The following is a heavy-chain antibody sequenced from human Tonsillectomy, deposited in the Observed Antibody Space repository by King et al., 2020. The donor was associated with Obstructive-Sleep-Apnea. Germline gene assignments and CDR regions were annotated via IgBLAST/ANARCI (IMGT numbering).Heavy chain of an antibody. J-gene: IGHJ4*02. CDR2: ISGSGGST. D-gene: IGHD2-2*01. Sequence: VQLVESGGGLVQPGGSLRLSCAASGFTFSNYAMSWVRQAPGKGLEWVSGISGSGGSTYHADSVKGRFTISRDNFKNTLYLQMNSLRAEDTAVYYCAKLGYCSSISCYGAGGLDYWGQGSLVTVSS. V-gene: IGHV3-23*04. CDR1: GFTFSNYA. CDR3: AKLGYCSSISCYGAGGLDY.